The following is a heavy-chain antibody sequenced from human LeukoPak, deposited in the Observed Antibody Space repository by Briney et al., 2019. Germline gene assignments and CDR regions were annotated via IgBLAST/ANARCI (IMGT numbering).Heavy chain of an antibody. CDR1: GGSITNNY. Sequence: PSETLSLTCTVSGGSITNNYWSWIRQPAGKGLEWIGRFYTSGSPNYNPSLRSRITMSVDTSKKQFFLKLPSVTAADTAVYYCARDSGSGSYTFDYWGQGILVTVSS. CDR2: FYTSGSP. V-gene: IGHV4-4*07. CDR3: ARDSGSGSYTFDY. D-gene: IGHD3-10*01. J-gene: IGHJ4*02.